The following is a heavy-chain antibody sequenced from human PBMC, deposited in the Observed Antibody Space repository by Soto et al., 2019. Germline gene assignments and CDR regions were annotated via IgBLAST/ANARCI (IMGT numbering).Heavy chain of an antibody. CDR1: GFTFSSYG. V-gene: IGHV3-33*01. D-gene: IGHD2-2*02. CDR2: IRYEGSNK. CDR3: ARDLQIVVVPAAILRDYYGMDV. Sequence: QVQLVESGGGVVQPGRSLRLSCAASGFTFSSYGMHWVRQAPGKGLEWVAVIRYEGSNKYYADSVKGRFTISRDNSKNTLYLQMNSLRAEDTAVYCCARDLQIVVVPAAILRDYYGMDVWGQGTTVTVSS. J-gene: IGHJ6*02.